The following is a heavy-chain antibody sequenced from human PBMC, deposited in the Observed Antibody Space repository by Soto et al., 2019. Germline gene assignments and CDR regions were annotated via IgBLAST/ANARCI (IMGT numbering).Heavy chain of an antibody. Sequence: QGQLVQSGAEVKKPGASVTVSCRSSGDTFNDYYIHWVRHAPGQGLKWMGWINPNGGVTKYAQKFQGWDTITRDTSIRTVYMQLSRLRSDDTAVYYCARESGGATATLDYYYFYMDVWGTGTTVTVSS. CDR1: GDTFNDYY. V-gene: IGHV1-2*04. CDR2: INPNGGVT. D-gene: IGHD5-12*01. J-gene: IGHJ6*03. CDR3: ARESGGATATLDYYYFYMDV.